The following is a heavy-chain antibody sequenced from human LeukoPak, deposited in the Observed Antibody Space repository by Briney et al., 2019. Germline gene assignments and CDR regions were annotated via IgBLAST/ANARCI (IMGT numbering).Heavy chain of an antibody. CDR2: IYYSGST. Sequence: PSETLSPTSTVSGGSISSYYWSWIRQPPGKGLEWIGYIYYSGSTNYNPSLKGRVTISVDTSKNQFSLRLSSVTAADTAVYYCARVTGYVMEDYFDYWGQGTLVTVSS. V-gene: IGHV4-59*01. J-gene: IGHJ4*02. CDR3: ARVTGYVMEDYFDY. CDR1: GGSISSYY. D-gene: IGHD6-13*01.